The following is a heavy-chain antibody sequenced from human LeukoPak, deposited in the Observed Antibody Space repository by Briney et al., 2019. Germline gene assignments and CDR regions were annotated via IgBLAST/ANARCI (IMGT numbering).Heavy chain of an antibody. D-gene: IGHD5-18*01. V-gene: IGHV4-59*01. CDR2: VYYTGST. J-gene: IGHJ6*02. CDR3: ARLDTAILDYAMDV. CDR1: GGSISSFH. Sequence: PSETLSLTCTVSGGSISSFHWSWIRQPPGKGLEWMGSVYYTGSTKFNPSLKSRATMSVATSRNQFSLKLSSVTATDTAVYYCARLDTAILDYAMDVWGQGNTVTVSS.